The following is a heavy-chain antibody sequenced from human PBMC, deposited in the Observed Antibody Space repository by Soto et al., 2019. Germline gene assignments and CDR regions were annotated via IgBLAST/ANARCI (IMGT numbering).Heavy chain of an antibody. CDR3: ARYIRGQGFVA. V-gene: IGHV1-8*01. CDR2: MSADTGAS. D-gene: IGHD2-15*01. Sequence: QVQLVQSGAEVKMPGAAVKVSSKPSGDTFNNFDINWVRQATGQGPDWVGWMSADTGASGHAQKFQGRLTLTMDTAVNTFYMELRNLRAEDAAVYYCARYIRGQGFVAWCQGDLITVSS. CDR1: GDTFNNFD. J-gene: IGHJ5*02.